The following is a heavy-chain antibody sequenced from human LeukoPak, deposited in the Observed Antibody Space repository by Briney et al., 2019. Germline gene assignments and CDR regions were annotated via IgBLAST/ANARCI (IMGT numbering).Heavy chain of an antibody. CDR2: ISSNGGST. CDR3: ASVPGSGWSLAP. CDR1: GFTFSSYA. J-gene: IGHJ5*02. D-gene: IGHD6-19*01. Sequence: PGGSLRLSCAASGFTFSSYAMHWVRQAPGKGLEYVSAISSNGGSTYYANSVKGRFTISRDNSKNTLYLQMGSLRAEDMAVYYCASVPGSGWSLAPWGQGTLVTVSS. V-gene: IGHV3-64*01.